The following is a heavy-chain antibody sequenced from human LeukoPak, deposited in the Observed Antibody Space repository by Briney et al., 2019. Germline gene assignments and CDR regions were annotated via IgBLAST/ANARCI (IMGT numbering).Heavy chain of an antibody. V-gene: IGHV3-11*01. Sequence: GGSLRLSCAASGFTFSDYYMSWIRQAPGKGLEWVSYISSSGSTIYYADPVKGRFTISRDNAKNSLYLQMNSLRAEDTAVYYCARRYFWSGYYTDYYYYYMDVWGKGTTVTVSS. CDR3: ARRYFWSGYYTDYYYYYMDV. CDR2: ISSSGSTI. CDR1: GFTFSDYY. D-gene: IGHD3-3*01. J-gene: IGHJ6*03.